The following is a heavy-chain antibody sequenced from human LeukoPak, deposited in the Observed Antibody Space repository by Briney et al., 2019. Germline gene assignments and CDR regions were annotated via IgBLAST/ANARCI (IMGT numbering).Heavy chain of an antibody. Sequence: PGGSLRLSCAASGFTFDNYAMSWVRRAPGRGLKWVSTISGTGIAIYYAGSVKGRFTISRDNSKNTLYLQLNSLRAEDTAIYYCAKYYYDSSGIFDYWGQGALVTVSS. D-gene: IGHD3-22*01. V-gene: IGHV3-23*01. CDR3: AKYYYDSSGIFDY. J-gene: IGHJ4*02. CDR1: GFTFDNYA. CDR2: ISGTGIAI.